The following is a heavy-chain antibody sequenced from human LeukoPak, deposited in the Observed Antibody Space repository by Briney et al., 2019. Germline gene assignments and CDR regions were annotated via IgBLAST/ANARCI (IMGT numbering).Heavy chain of an antibody. J-gene: IGHJ4*02. CDR2: IIPIFGKT. CDR1: GYTFTSYG. D-gene: IGHD3-22*01. CDR3: ARDYDSSGPQKNFFDF. V-gene: IGHV1-69*13. Sequence: ASVTVSCKASGYTFTSYGISWVRQAPGQGLEWMGGIIPIFGKTNYAQKFQGRVTITADESTSTAYLEVNSLTSADTAMYYCARDYDSSGPQKNFFDFWGQGTLVTVSS.